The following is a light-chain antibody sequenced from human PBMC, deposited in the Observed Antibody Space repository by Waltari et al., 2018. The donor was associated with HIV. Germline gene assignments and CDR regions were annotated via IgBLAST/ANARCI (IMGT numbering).Light chain of an antibody. V-gene: IGLV2-8*01. CDR3: SSYGDSLRVL. Sequence: SALTQPPSASGSLGQSVTISCTGSSSDIGAYDPVSWFQQHPRRAPNLLLYEVTRRPSSVSARFSGSRSGSTAFLIVAGLMPDDEATYFCSSYGDSLRVLFGGGTNVTVL. CDR2: EVT. J-gene: IGLJ3*02. CDR1: SSDIGAYDP.